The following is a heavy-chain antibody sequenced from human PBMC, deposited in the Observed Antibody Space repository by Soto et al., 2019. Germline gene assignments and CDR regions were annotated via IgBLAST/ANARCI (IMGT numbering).Heavy chain of an antibody. V-gene: IGHV2-5*01. Sequence: QITLKESGPTLVEPTQTLTLTCTYSGFSLRTTGVGVGWIRQPPGKALEWLGIIYWNDDKRYSPSLKNRFTLTSDISKSQVVLTMTNMDPVDTATYHCALTWGLPVDYWGQGTLVIVSS. CDR1: GFSLRTTGVG. D-gene: IGHD3-16*01. J-gene: IGHJ4*02. CDR2: IYWNDDK. CDR3: ALTWGLPVDY.